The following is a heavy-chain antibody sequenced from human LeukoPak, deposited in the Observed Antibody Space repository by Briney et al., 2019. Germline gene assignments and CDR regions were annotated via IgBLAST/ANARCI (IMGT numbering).Heavy chain of an antibody. CDR1: GYTFTNYG. D-gene: IGHD2-2*01. CDR3: AREERSYAELNY. CDR2: ISAYNGNT. Sequence: GASVKVSCKTSGYTFTNYGINWVRQAPGQGLEWMGWISAYNGNTNYAQKFQGRVTMTTDTPTSTAYMELSSLRSEDTAVYYCAREERSYAELNYWGQGTLVTVSS. J-gene: IGHJ4*02. V-gene: IGHV1-18*01.